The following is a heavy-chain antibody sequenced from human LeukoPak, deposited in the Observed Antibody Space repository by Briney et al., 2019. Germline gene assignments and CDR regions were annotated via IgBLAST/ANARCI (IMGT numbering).Heavy chain of an antibody. V-gene: IGHV5-51*01. CDR1: GYSFINYW. Sequence: GESLKISCNGSGYSFINYWIGWVRQMPGKGLEWMGIIYPGDSDTRYSPSFQGQVTISADKSISTAYLQWSSLKASDTAMYYCARQLGTYSSSPPPMFDPWGQGTLVTVSS. J-gene: IGHJ5*02. D-gene: IGHD6-13*01. CDR2: IYPGDSDT. CDR3: ARQLGTYSSSPPPMFDP.